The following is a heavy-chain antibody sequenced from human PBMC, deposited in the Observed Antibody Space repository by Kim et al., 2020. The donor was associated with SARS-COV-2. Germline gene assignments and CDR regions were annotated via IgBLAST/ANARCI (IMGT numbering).Heavy chain of an antibody. CDR2: ISWNSGSI. CDR3: AKIAVARSSYYYYYYYMDG. D-gene: IGHD6-6*01. Sequence: GGSLRLSCAASGFTFGDYAMHWVRQAPGKGLEWVSGISWNSGSIDYADSVKGRFTISRDNAKNSLYLQMKSLRAEDTALYYCAKIAVARSSYYYYYYYMDGGGKGATLTFSS. V-gene: IGHV3-9*01. J-gene: IGHJ6*03. CDR1: GFTFGDYA.